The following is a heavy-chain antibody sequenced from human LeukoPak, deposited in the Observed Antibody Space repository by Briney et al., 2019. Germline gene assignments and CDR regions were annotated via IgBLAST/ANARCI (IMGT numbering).Heavy chain of an antibody. Sequence: ASVKVTFSASGYTFTTYGITWVRQAPGQGLEWLGWISAYNGNTNYAQKLQGRVTMTTDTSTSTAYMELRSLRSDDTAVYYCVRDPGDSGRYSIYFDYWGPGTLVTVSS. CDR1: GYTFTTYG. V-gene: IGHV1-18*01. J-gene: IGHJ4*02. CDR2: ISAYNGNT. D-gene: IGHD1-26*01. CDR3: VRDPGDSGRYSIYFDY.